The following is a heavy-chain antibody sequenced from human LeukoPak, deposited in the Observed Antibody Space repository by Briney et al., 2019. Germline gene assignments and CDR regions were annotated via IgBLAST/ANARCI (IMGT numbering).Heavy chain of an antibody. CDR2: ISYDGSNK. CDR3: AKGDPAKTFDY. CDR1: GFTFSSYG. Sequence: GGSLRLSCAASGFTFSSYGMHWVRQAPGKGLEWVAVISYDGSNKYYADSVKGRFTISRDNSKNTLYLQMNSLRAEDTAVYYCAKGDPAKTFDYWGRGTLVTVSS. V-gene: IGHV3-30*18. J-gene: IGHJ4*02. D-gene: IGHD4/OR15-4a*01.